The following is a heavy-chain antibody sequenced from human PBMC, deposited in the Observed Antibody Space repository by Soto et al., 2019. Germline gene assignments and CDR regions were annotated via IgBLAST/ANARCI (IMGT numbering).Heavy chain of an antibody. CDR2: FYYSGST. Sequence: QLQLQESGPGLVKPSETLSLTCTVSGGSISSTSYYWVWIRQPPGKGLEWIGSFYYSGSTYYNPSLTSRVTISQDTSENQFSLKLSSVTAADTAVYYCARQVVDGTVAGTGSFDSWGQGTLVTVSS. V-gene: IGHV4-39*01. D-gene: IGHD6-19*01. CDR3: ARQVVDGTVAGTGSFDS. CDR1: GGSISSTSYY. J-gene: IGHJ4*02.